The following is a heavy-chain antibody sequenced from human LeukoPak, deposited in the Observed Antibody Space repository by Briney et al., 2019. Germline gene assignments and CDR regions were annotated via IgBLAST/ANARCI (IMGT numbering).Heavy chain of an antibody. CDR2: INPKNGGT. V-gene: IGHV1-2*02. D-gene: IGHD5-18*01. J-gene: IGHJ4*02. Sequence: GASVKVSCKTSGYTFTGYFIYWVRQAPGQGLEWMGWINPKNGGTKYVQKLQGRVTMTRDTSISTVYMDLTGLTSDDTAVYFCARDRGYNYGIDYWGQGTLVTVSS. CDR1: GYTFTGYF. CDR3: ARDRGYNYGIDY.